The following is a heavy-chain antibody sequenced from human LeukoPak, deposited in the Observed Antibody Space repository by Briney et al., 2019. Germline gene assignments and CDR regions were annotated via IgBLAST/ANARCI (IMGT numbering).Heavy chain of an antibody. Sequence: SGGSLRLSCAASGFTFDDYAMHWVRQAPGKGLEWVSGISWNSGSIGYADSVKGRFTISRDNAKNSLYLQMNSLRAEDTAVYYCAREARSSGYYFDYWGQGTLVTVSS. CDR2: ISWNSGSI. D-gene: IGHD3-22*01. V-gene: IGHV3-9*01. CDR3: AREARSSGYYFDY. J-gene: IGHJ4*02. CDR1: GFTFDDYA.